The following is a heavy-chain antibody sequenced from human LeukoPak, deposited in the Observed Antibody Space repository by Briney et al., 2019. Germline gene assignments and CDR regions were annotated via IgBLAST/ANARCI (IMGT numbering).Heavy chain of an antibody. V-gene: IGHV3-7*01. CDR1: GFTFSSYA. Sequence: QSGGSLRLSCAASGFTFSSYAMSWVRQAPGKGLEWVANIKQDGSEKYYVDSVKGRFTISRDNAKNSLYLQMNSLRAEDTAVYYCARDCMGVCYTMAPRFDPWGQGTLVTVSS. D-gene: IGHD2-8*01. CDR3: ARDCMGVCYTMAPRFDP. J-gene: IGHJ5*02. CDR2: IKQDGSEK.